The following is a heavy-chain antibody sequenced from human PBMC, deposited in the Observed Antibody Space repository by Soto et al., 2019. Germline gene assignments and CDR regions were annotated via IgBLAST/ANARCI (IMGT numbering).Heavy chain of an antibody. CDR2: IFYSGNS. D-gene: IGHD3-10*01. CDR3: ARLSSLYYNSDYGGYYFDY. Sequence: QVQLQESGPGLVKPSQTLSLTCTVSGGSIRGGDYYWSWIRQHPGKGLEWIGYIFYSGNSFYNPSLKSGVTISVDTSKNQFSLQLSSVTAADTAICYCARLSSLYYNSDYGGYYFDYWGQGTLVSVSS. V-gene: IGHV4-31*03. J-gene: IGHJ4*02. CDR1: GGSIRGGDYY.